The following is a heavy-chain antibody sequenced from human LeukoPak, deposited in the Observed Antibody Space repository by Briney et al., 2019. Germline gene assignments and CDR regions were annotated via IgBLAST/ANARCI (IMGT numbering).Heavy chain of an antibody. CDR3: ARDDCGDTCYPGGY. V-gene: IGHV1-3*01. Sequence: ASVKVSCKASGYIFTKYVVHWVRQAPGQRPEWMGWIKAGNGNTKYSQNFQDRLTITRDTSASTVYMELSSLTSEDTALYYCARDDCGDTCYPGGYWGQGTLVTVSS. CDR2: IKAGNGNT. J-gene: IGHJ4*02. D-gene: IGHD2-21*01. CDR1: GYIFTKYV.